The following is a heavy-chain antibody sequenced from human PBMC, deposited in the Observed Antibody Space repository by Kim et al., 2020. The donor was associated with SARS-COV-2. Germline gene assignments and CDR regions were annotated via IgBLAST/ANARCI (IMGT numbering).Heavy chain of an antibody. D-gene: IGHD3-10*01. CDR1: GASISSSGYS. CDR3: ARFSSRAGPYYYYGLDV. J-gene: IGHJ6*01. V-gene: IGHV4-31*03. CDR2: IYYTGST. Sequence: SETLSLTCTVSGASISSSGYSWTWIRQHPGKGLECVAYIYYTGSTFYNPSLQSRVSISVDTSKNQFSLKLSSVTAADAAMYYCARFSSRAGPYYYYGLDV.